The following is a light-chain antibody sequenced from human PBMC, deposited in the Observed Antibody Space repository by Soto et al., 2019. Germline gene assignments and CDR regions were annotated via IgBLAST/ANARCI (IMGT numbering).Light chain of an antibody. V-gene: IGKV3-20*01. Sequence: EMVLTQSPGTLPLSPGERATRSCRASQSVSSSYLAWYQQKPGQAPRLLIYVPSSRATGIPDRFSGSGSGTDFTLTISRLEPDDFAVYYWQQYGSPPTSGQGTKVEIK. CDR1: QSVSSSY. CDR2: VPS. CDR3: QQYGSPPT. J-gene: IGKJ1*01.